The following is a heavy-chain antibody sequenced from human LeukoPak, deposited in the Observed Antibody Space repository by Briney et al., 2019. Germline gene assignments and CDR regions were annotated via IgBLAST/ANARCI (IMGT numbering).Heavy chain of an antibody. CDR3: VRSGYDYDWFDP. CDR2: IIATLDTA. V-gene: IGHV1-69*08. D-gene: IGHD5-12*01. Sequence: GASVKVSCKASGGSFSDYSISWVRQAPGQGLERMGRIIATLDTAHYAQKFQGRFTITADKATTTVYMELSSLRSDDTAVYYCVRSGYDYDWFDPWGQGTLVTVSS. J-gene: IGHJ5*02. CDR1: GGSFSDYS.